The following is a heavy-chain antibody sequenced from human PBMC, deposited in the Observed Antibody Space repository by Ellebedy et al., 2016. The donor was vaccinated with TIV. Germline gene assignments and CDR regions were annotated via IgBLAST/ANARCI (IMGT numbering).Heavy chain of an antibody. CDR3: AKGNFDY. Sequence: PGGSLRLSCAASGFTFDDYGMHWVRQAPGKGLEWVSLINGDAGRTYYADSVKGRFTTSRDNSKNSLFLQMNSLRTEDTALYYCAKGNFDYWGQGTLVTVSS. V-gene: IGHV3-43*02. J-gene: IGHJ4*02. CDR1: GFTFDDYG. CDR2: INGDAGRT.